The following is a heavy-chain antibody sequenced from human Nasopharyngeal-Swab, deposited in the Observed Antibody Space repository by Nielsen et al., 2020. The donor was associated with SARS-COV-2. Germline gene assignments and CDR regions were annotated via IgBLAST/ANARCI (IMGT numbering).Heavy chain of an antibody. CDR2: INPNSGGT. D-gene: IGHD3-10*01. Sequence: ASVKVSCKASGYTFTGYYMHWVRQAPGQGLEWMGWINPNSGGTNYAQKFQGWVTMARDTSISTAYMELSRLRSDDTAVYYCARSFGGNAFDIWGQGTMVTVSS. J-gene: IGHJ3*02. V-gene: IGHV1-2*04. CDR3: ARSFGGNAFDI. CDR1: GYTFTGYY.